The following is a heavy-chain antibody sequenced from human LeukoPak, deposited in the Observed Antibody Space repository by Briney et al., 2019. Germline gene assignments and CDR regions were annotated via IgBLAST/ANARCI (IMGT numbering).Heavy chain of an antibody. CDR3: ANLEYYYDSSAAFDI. D-gene: IGHD3-22*01. CDR1: GGSFSSYY. CDR2: FYYSGST. V-gene: IGHV4-59*01. Sequence: SETLSLTCTVSGGSFSSYYWSWIRQPPGKGLEWIGYFYYSGSTNYNPSLKSRVTISVDTSKKHFSLRLSSVTAADTAVYYCANLEYYYDSSAAFDIWGQGTMVTVSS. J-gene: IGHJ3*02.